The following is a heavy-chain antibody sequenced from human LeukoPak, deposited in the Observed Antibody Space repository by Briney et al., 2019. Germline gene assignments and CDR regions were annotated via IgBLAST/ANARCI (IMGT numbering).Heavy chain of an antibody. CDR3: VRVGNYREFDY. V-gene: IGHV3-64*01. D-gene: IGHD1-7*01. J-gene: IGHJ4*02. CDR1: GFTFSNYA. Sequence: GGSLRLSCAASGFTFSNYALHWVRQAPGKGLEYVSAISSNGDAAFYANSVKGRFTISRDNSKNTLYLQMGSLRAEDMAVYYCVRVGNYREFDYWGQGTLVTVSS. CDR2: ISSNGDAA.